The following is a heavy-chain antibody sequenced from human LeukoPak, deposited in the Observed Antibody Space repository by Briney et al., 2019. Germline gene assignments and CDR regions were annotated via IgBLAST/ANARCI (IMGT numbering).Heavy chain of an antibody. CDR2: IIPIFGTA. D-gene: IGHD4-23*01. V-gene: IGHV1-69*05. CDR1: GGTFSSYA. Sequence: GASVKVSCKASGGTFSSYAISWVRQAPGQGLEWMGGIIPIFGTASYAQKFQGRVTITTDESTSTAYMELSSLRSEDTAVYYCARVGNSGSSFDYWGQGTLVTVSS. J-gene: IGHJ4*02. CDR3: ARVGNSGSSFDY.